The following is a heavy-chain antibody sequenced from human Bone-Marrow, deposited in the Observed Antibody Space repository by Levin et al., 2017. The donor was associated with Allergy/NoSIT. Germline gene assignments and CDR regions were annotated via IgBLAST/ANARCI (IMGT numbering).Heavy chain of an antibody. CDR2: ISHTGSV. Sequence: QPGGSLRLSCAATGFTFRSYEMNWVRQAPGKGLEWISYISHTGSVHYAESVRGRFTISRDNARNSLYLQLTSLRVEDTAIYYCARDHPWSGFSDFWGQGTQVTVSS. J-gene: IGHJ4*02. CDR3: ARDHPWSGFSDF. D-gene: IGHD3-3*01. CDR1: GFTFRSYE. V-gene: IGHV3-48*03.